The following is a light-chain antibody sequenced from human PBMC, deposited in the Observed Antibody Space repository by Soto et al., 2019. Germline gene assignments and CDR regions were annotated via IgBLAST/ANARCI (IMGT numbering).Light chain of an antibody. J-gene: IGLJ1*01. CDR1: SSDVGGYKY. CDR2: DVT. CDR3: FSYRSTRARYV. Sequence: TQPAFVTGSTGQWLTNSCNETSSDVGGYKYVSWYQQLPGKAPKCVIFDVTNRPSEVSNRFSGSKSGNTASLTISGLQAEDAADYYCFSYRSTRARYVFGTGIKIT. V-gene: IGLV2-14*01.